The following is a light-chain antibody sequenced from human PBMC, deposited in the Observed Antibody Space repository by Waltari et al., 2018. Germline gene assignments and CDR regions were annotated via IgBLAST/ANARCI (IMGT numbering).Light chain of an antibody. CDR2: KDT. J-gene: IGLJ2*01. CDR3: QSADTNNIVV. Sequence: SYELTQPPSVSVSPGQTDRITCSGDALPKQSAYWYQQKPGQAPVQVIYKDTERPSGIPERFSGSVSGTTVTLIISGVQAEDEADYYCQSADTNNIVVFGGGTKLTV. CDR1: ALPKQS. V-gene: IGLV3-25*03.